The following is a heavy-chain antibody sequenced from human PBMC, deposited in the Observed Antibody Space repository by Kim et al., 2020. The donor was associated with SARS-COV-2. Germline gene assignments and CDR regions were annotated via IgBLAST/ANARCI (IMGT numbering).Heavy chain of an antibody. D-gene: IGHD3-10*01. CDR3: ATHGKYGPGNYYN. J-gene: IGHJ6*01. CDR2: IYYTGTT. CDR1: RASISSSNFY. V-gene: IGHV4-39*01. Sequence: SETLSLTRTVSRASISSSNFYWGWIRQPQGKGLEWIASIYYTGTTYYNPSPKSRVTIPVDPSRNRFPLKLGSVTAAAPATHYCATHGKYGPGNYYN.